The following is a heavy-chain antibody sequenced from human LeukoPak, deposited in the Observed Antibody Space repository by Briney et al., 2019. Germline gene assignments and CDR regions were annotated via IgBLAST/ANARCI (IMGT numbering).Heavy chain of an antibody. CDR2: ISGSGDTT. CDR1: GFSFTNYA. J-gene: IGHJ4*02. V-gene: IGHV3-23*01. Sequence: PGGSLRLSCAASGFSFTNYAMSWARQAPVKGLEWISEISGSGDTTYYADSLKGRFTISRDNSKNTLYLQMSSLRVEDTAVYYCALIAIGRLLSTDYWGQGTLVTVSS. CDR3: ALIAIGRLLSTDY. D-gene: IGHD1-26*01.